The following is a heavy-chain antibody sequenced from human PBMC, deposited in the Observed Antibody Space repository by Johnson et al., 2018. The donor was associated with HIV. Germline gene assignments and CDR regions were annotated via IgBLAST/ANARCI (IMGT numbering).Heavy chain of an antibody. D-gene: IGHD3-9*01. CDR3: ARDDILTGYYDAFDI. V-gene: IGHV3-53*01. Sequence: VQLVESGGGLIQPGGSLRLSCAVFGFTVSRNYMSWVRQAPGKGMEWVSVIHSGGSTYYADSVKGRFTISRDNSKNTLYLQMNSLRAEDTAVDYCARDDILTGYYDAFDIWGQGTMVTVSS. J-gene: IGHJ3*02. CDR1: GFTVSRNY. CDR2: IHSGGST.